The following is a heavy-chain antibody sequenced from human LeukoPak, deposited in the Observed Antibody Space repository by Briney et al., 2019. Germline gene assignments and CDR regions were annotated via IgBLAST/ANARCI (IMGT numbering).Heavy chain of an antibody. Sequence: KASETLSLTCIVSGGSVTTYYWSWIRQPPGKGLEWIGYIFHSGITDYNPSLKSRVTISVDTSKNQFSLKLTSVTAADTAVYYCASPHDSSSNDAFDIWGQGTMVTVSS. CDR3: ASPHDSSSNDAFDI. V-gene: IGHV4-59*02. D-gene: IGHD6-13*01. CDR2: IFHSGIT. CDR1: GGSVTTYY. J-gene: IGHJ3*02.